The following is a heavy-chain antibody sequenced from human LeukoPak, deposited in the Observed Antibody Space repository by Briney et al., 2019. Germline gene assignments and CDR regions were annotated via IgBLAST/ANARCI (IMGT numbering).Heavy chain of an antibody. Sequence: SETLSLTCTVSGGSISNYYWSWIRQSPGKGLEWIGEINHSGSTKYNPSLKSRVAISIDASKNQFSLHLTSVTAADTAVYYCARGGATPMVFRYWGRGTLVTVSS. CDR3: ARGGATPMVFRY. CDR2: INHSGST. J-gene: IGHJ4*02. V-gene: IGHV4-34*01. D-gene: IGHD3-10*01. CDR1: GGSISNYY.